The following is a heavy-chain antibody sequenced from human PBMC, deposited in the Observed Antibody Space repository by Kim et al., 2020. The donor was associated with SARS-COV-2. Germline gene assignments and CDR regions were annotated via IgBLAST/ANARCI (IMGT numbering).Heavy chain of an antibody. CDR2: IYYSGST. Sequence: SETLSLTCTVPGGSISSSSYYWGWIRQPPGKGLEWIGSIYYSGSTYYNPSLKSRVTISVDTSKNQFSLKLSSVTAADTAVYYCARSLGAGPSTIFGVVIIPDAFDIWGRGTMVNVSS. D-gene: IGHD3-3*01. CDR1: GGSISSSSYY. CDR3: ARSLGAGPSTIFGVVIIPDAFDI. V-gene: IGHV4-39*01. J-gene: IGHJ3*02.